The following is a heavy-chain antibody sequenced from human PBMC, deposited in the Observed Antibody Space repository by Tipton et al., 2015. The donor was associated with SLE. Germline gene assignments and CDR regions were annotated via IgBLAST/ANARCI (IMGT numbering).Heavy chain of an antibody. CDR2: IYYSWST. CDR3: ARGAPHCSSTSCVDY. V-gene: IGHV4-61*01. CDR1: GGAVSSGSFY. Sequence: TLSLTCTVSGGAVSSGSFYWSWFRHPPGKGLEWIGYIYYSWSTHYNPSLKSRVTISVDTSKNQFSLKLSSVTAADTAVYYCARGAPHCSSTSCVDYWGQGTLLLVSS. J-gene: IGHJ4*02. D-gene: IGHD2-2*01.